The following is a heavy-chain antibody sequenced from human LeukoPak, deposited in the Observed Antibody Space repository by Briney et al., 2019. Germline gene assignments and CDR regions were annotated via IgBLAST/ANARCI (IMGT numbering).Heavy chain of an antibody. CDR3: ARQYGSGSPGHH. CDR2: INHGGST. J-gene: IGHJ5*02. Sequence: SETLSLTCAVSGGSFSGHYWNWIRQPPGKGLEWIGEINHGGSTNYNPSLKSRVTISVDTSQNQFSLRLSSVTAADTAVYYCARQYGSGSPGHHWGQGTLVTVSS. CDR1: GGSFSGHY. D-gene: IGHD3-10*01. V-gene: IGHV4-34*01.